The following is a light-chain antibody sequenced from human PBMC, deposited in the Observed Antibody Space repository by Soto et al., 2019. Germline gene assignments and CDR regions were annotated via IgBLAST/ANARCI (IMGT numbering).Light chain of an antibody. CDR2: EGS. J-gene: IGLJ1*01. Sequence: QSVLTQPASVSGSPGQSITVSCTGTSSDVGSYNLVSWYQQHPGKAPKLMIYEGSKRPSGVSNRFSGSKSGNTASLTISGLQAEDEADYYCCSYAGSSTSLYVFGTGTKGTVL. CDR3: CSYAGSSTSLYV. V-gene: IGLV2-23*01. CDR1: SSDVGSYNL.